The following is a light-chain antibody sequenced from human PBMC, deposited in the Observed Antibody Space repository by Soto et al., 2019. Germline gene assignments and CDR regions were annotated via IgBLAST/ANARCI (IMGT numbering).Light chain of an antibody. CDR2: GAS. V-gene: IGKV3-20*01. CDR3: QQYGGSVT. Sequence: EMVLTQSPGTLSLSPGERAILSCRVSQSVSSSYLAWYQQKPGQAPRRLIFGASSRVTGIPDRFSGSGFGTDFTLTISRLEPEDFAVYYCQQYGGSVTFGGGTKVEIK. CDR1: QSVSSSY. J-gene: IGKJ4*01.